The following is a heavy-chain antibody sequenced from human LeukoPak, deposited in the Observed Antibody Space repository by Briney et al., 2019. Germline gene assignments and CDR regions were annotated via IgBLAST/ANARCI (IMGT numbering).Heavy chain of an antibody. CDR1: GGSISSSSYY. J-gene: IGHJ4*02. CDR2: IYYSGST. D-gene: IGHD3-9*01. CDR3: ARHPIRYFDWLSPPEYYFDY. Sequence: PSETLSLTCTVSGGSISSSSYYWGWIRQPPGKGLEWIGSIYYSGSTYYNPSLKSRVTISVDTSKNQFSLKLSSVTAADTAVYYCARHPIRYFDWLSPPEYYFDYWGQGTLVTVSS. V-gene: IGHV4-39*01.